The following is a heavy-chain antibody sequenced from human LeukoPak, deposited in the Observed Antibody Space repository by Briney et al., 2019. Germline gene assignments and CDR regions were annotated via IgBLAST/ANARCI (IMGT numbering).Heavy chain of an antibody. CDR3: ARTGWTTRGYYYYYMDV. D-gene: IGHD1-26*01. CDR2: ISSSSSTI. J-gene: IGHJ6*03. V-gene: IGHV3-48*01. Sequence: PGGSLRLSCAASGFTFSSYSMNWVRQAPGKGLEWVSYISSSSSTIYYADSVKGRFTISRDNAKNSLYLQMNSLRAEDTAVYYCARTGWTTRGYYYYYMDVWGKGTTVTVSS. CDR1: GFTFSSYS.